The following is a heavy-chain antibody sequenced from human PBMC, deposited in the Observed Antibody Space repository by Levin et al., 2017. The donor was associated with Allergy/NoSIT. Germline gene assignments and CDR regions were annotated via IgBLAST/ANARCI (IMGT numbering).Heavy chain of an antibody. CDR1: GFTFSSYG. Sequence: GGSLRLSCAASGFTFSSYGMHWVRQAPGKGLEWVAVISYDGSNKYYADPVKGRFTISSDNSKNTLYLQMNSLRAEDTAVYCCASDGSSWLFDYWGQGTLVTVSS. D-gene: IGHD6-13*01. CDR3: ASDGSSWLFDY. J-gene: IGHJ4*02. V-gene: IGHV3-30*03. CDR2: ISYDGSNK.